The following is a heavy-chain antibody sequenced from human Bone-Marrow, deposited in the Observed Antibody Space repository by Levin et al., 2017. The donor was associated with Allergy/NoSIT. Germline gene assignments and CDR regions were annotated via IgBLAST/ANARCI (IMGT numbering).Heavy chain of an antibody. J-gene: IGHJ6*02. CDR1: GGSISSYY. CDR3: ARGWEWDYYYYGMDV. D-gene: IGHD1-26*01. V-gene: IGHV4-59*01. CDR2: IYYSGST. Sequence: SQTLSLTCTVSGGSISSYYWSWIRQPPGKGLEWIGYIYYSGSTNYNPSLKSRVTISVDTSKNQFSLKLSSVTAADTAVYYCARGWEWDYYYYGMDVWGQGTTVTVSS.